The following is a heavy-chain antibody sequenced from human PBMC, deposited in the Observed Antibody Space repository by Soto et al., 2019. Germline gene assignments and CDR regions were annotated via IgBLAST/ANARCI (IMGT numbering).Heavy chain of an antibody. D-gene: IGHD1-1*01. J-gene: IGHJ4*02. CDR3: ARGGTTGTASGYYFDY. CDR1: GYTFTSYG. Sequence: ASVKVSCKASGYTFTSYGISWVRQAPGQGLEWMGKISAYNGKKNYAQKFQGRVTITADKSTSTAYMELSSLRSEDTAVYYCARGGTTGTASGYYFDYWGQGTLVTVSS. V-gene: IGHV1-18*01. CDR2: ISAYNGKK.